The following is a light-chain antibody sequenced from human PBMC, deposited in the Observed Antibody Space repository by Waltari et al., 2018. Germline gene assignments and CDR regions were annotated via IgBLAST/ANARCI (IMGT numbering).Light chain of an antibody. J-gene: IGLJ3*02. CDR3: CSYAGSSIWV. Sequence: QSALTQPASVSGSPGQSITISCTGTSSDVGSYNLVSWYQQHPGKAPKLMIYEDNKRPSGVSNRFSGSKSGNTASLTISGLQAEDEADYYCCSYAGSSIWVVGGGTKLTVL. CDR1: SSDVGSYNL. V-gene: IGLV2-23*01. CDR2: EDN.